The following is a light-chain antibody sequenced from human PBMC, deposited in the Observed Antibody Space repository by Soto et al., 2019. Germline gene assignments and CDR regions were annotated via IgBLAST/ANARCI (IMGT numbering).Light chain of an antibody. Sequence: AIQLTQSPSSLSASVGDRVTITCRASQGISSALAWYQQKPGKAPKLLIYDASSLESGFPSRFRGSGSGTDFTLTISSLQPEDFATYYCQQFNSYPYTFGQGTKLEIK. CDR2: DAS. J-gene: IGKJ2*01. CDR1: QGISSA. V-gene: IGKV1-13*02. CDR3: QQFNSYPYT.